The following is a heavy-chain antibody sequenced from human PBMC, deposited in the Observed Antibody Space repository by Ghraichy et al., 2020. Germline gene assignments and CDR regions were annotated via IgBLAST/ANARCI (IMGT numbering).Heavy chain of an antibody. D-gene: IGHD6-19*01. CDR3: ARRRVAVSGGYFDY. Sequence: SETLPLTCSVSDDSFSSYYWTWIRQPPGKGLEWIAYIYSTGTTNYNPSLKSRATISVDTSKNPLSLKLSSGTAADTAVYYCARRRVAVSGGYFDYWGQGTLVTVSS. J-gene: IGHJ4*02. CDR2: IYSTGTT. CDR1: DDSFSSYY. V-gene: IGHV4-59*08.